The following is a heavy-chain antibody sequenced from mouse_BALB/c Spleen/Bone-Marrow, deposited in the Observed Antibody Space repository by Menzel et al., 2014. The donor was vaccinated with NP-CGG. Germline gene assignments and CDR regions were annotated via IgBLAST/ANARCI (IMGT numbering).Heavy chain of an antibody. CDR1: GFSLTSYG. Sequence: VKLVESGPGLVQPSQSLSITCTVSGFSLTSYGVHWVRQSPGKGLEWLGVIWSGGSTDYNAAFISRLSISKDNSKSQVFFKMNSLQANDTAIYYCASTMALYYYAMDYWGQGTSVTVSS. D-gene: IGHD1-1*02. V-gene: IGHV2-2*02. CDR2: IWSGGST. CDR3: ASTMALYYYAMDY. J-gene: IGHJ4*01.